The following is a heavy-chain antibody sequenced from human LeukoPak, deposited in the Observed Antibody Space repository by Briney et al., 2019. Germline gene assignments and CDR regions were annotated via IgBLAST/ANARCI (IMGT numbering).Heavy chain of an antibody. CDR1: GFTFSSYG. V-gene: IGHV3-33*01. D-gene: IGHD3-22*01. Sequence: PGGSLGLSCAASGFTFSSYGMHWVRQAPGKGLEWVAVIWYDGSNKYYADSVKGRFTISRDNSKNTLYLQMNSLRAEDTAVYYCARGDYYDSSGNDAFDIWGQGTMVTVSS. CDR2: IWYDGSNK. J-gene: IGHJ3*02. CDR3: ARGDYYDSSGNDAFDI.